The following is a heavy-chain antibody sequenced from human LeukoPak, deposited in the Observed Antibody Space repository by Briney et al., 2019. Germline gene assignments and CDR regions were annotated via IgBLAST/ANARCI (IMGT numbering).Heavy chain of an antibody. J-gene: IGHJ4*02. Sequence: GGSLRLSCVASGFTLSSHAMSWVRQAPGKGLEWVSVISGSGGSTYYADSVKGRFTISRDNSKNTLYLQMNSLRAEDTAVYYCAKLKGAGTPYYFDYWGQGTLVTVSS. V-gene: IGHV3-23*01. CDR1: GFTLSSHA. CDR2: ISGSGGST. CDR3: AKLKGAGTPYYFDY. D-gene: IGHD3-10*01.